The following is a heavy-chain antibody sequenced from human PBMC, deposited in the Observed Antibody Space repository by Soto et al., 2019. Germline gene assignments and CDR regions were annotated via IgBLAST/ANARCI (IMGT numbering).Heavy chain of an antibody. CDR2: IIPMFGTA. CDR3: ARDQYGGMDV. J-gene: IGHJ6*02. CDR1: GGTFNMYA. Sequence: QVQLVQSGGEVKKPGSSVKVSCKASGGTFNMYAINWVRQAPGQGLEWMGGIIPMFGTANYAQKLKGRVKITADEATNTAYMELSSLRSEDTAVYHCARDQYGGMDVWGQGTTVTVSS. D-gene: IGHD4-17*01. V-gene: IGHV1-69*01.